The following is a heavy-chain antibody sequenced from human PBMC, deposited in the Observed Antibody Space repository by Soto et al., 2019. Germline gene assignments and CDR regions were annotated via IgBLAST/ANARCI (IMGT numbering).Heavy chain of an antibody. CDR1: GSTFSGYY. CDR2: INPNNGGT. V-gene: IGHV1-2*02. D-gene: IGHD3-10*01. CDR3: ARDGYDASGRRVWFDP. Sequence: QVQLLQSGAEVKKPGASVKVSCKASGSTFSGYYIHWVRQAPGKGLEWMGWINPNNGGTNYAQKFQGRVTMTGDTSITTAYMALSSLTSDDTALYYCARDGYDASGRRVWFDPWGQGTLVTVSS. J-gene: IGHJ5*02.